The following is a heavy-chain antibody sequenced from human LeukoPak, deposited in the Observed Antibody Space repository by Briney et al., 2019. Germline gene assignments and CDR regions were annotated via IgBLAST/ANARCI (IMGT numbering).Heavy chain of an antibody. J-gene: IGHJ4*01. Sequence: ASVTVSCMASGYTFTDYYFHWVRQVPGQGLERMGWINPNTGRTNYPQTFQGRVTMTRDTAISTAYMELTSLRSDDTAVYYCARDLGATTGAPWYYFDNWGQGTLVTVPS. CDR1: GYTFTDYY. CDR2: INPNTGRT. CDR3: ARDLGATTGAPWYYFDN. D-gene: IGHD1-26*01. V-gene: IGHV1-2*02.